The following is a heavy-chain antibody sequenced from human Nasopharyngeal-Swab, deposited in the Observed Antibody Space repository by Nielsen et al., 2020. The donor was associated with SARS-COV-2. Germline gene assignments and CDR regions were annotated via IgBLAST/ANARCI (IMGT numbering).Heavy chain of an antibody. CDR1: GGSISSGDYY. D-gene: IGHD7-27*01. Sequence: SETLSLTCTVSGGSISSGDYYWSWIRQPPGKGLEWIGYIYYSGSTYYNPSLKSRVTISVDTSKSQFSLKLSSVTAADTAVYYCARDPRNWGSSYFDYWGQGTLVTVSS. J-gene: IGHJ4*02. CDR2: IYYSGST. CDR3: ARDPRNWGSSYFDY. V-gene: IGHV4-30-4*01.